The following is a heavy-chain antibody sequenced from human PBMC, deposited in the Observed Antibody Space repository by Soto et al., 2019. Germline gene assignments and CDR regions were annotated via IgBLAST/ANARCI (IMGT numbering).Heavy chain of an antibody. CDR3: ARGAQSFDY. V-gene: IGHV4-59*01. CDR2: IYYSGST. CDR1: GGSIGSDY. J-gene: IGHJ4*02. Sequence: PETLSLTGTVSGGSIGSDYWSGIRQPPGKGLEWIGYIYYSGSTSYNPSLKSRITISVDTSKNQVSLKLNSVSAADTAVFYCARGAQSFDYWGQGTLVTVSS.